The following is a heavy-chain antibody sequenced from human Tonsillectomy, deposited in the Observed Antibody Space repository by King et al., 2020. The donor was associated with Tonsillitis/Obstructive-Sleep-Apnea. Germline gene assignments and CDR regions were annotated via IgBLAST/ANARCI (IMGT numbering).Heavy chain of an antibody. D-gene: IGHD3-3*01. CDR3: ARDRERCFGVVIEVPFDY. CDR2: ISAYNGNT. V-gene: IGHV1-18*01. CDR1: GYTFTSYG. J-gene: IGHJ4*02. Sequence: QLVQSGAEVKKPGASVKVSCKASGYTFTSYGISWVRQAPGQGLEWMGWISAYNGNTNYAQKLQGRVTMTTDTSTSTAYMELRSLRSDDTAVYYCARDRERCFGVVIEVPFDYWGQGTLVTVSS.